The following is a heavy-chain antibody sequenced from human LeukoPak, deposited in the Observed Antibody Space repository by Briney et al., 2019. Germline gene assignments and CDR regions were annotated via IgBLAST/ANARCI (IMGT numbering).Heavy chain of an antibody. J-gene: IGHJ5*02. D-gene: IGHD3-16*02. CDR3: ARSPGRLGELSP. CDR2: MNPNSGNT. Sequence: GASVKVSCKASGYTFTSYDINWVRQATGQGLEWMGWMNPNSGNTGYAQKFQGKVTMTRNTSISTAYMELSSLRSEDTAVYYCARSPGRLGELSPWGQGTLVTVSS. CDR1: GYTFTSYD. V-gene: IGHV1-8*01.